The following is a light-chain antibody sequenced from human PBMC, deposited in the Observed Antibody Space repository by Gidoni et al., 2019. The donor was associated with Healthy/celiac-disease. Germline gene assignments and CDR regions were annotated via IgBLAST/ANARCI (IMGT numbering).Light chain of an antibody. CDR1: QSISSY. V-gene: IGKV1-39*01. CDR2: AAS. CDR3: QQSYSTLT. Sequence: SVGDRVTIPCRASQSISSYLNWYQQKPGKAPKLLIYAASSLQSGVPSRFSGSGSGTDFTLTISSLQPEDFATYYCQQSYSTLTFGGGTKVEIK. J-gene: IGKJ4*01.